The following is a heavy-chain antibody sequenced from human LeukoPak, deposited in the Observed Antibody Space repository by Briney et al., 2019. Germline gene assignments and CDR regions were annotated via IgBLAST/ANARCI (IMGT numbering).Heavy chain of an antibody. D-gene: IGHD5-18*01. V-gene: IGHV3-48*02. CDR1: GFTFSSYE. CDR2: ISSSSSTI. Sequence: GGSLRLSCAASGFTFSSYEMNWVRQAPGKGLEWVSYISSSSSTIYYADSVKGRFTISRDNAKNSLYLQMNSLRDEDTAVYYCAREALRGYSYGYFDYWGQGTLVTVSS. CDR3: AREALRGYSYGYFDY. J-gene: IGHJ4*02.